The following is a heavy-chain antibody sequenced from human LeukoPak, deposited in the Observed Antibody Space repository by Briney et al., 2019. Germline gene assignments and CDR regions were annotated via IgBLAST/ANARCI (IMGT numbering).Heavy chain of an antibody. CDR3: ARLAGYYDSSGVDLYYFDY. V-gene: IGHV5-51*01. CDR1: GYSFTSYW. Sequence: GESLKISCKGSGYSFTSYWIGWVRQMPGKGLEWVGIIYPGDSDTRYSPSFQGQVTISADKSISTAYLQWSSLKASDTAMYYCARLAGYYDSSGVDLYYFDYWGQGTLVTVSP. J-gene: IGHJ4*02. CDR2: IYPGDSDT. D-gene: IGHD3-22*01.